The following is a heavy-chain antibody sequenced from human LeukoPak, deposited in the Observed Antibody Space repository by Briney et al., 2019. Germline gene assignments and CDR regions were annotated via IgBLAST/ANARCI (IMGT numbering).Heavy chain of an antibody. J-gene: IGHJ6*02. V-gene: IGHV3-23*01. D-gene: IGHD5-12*01. CDR3: AKGRGSGYYYFYYGMDV. CDR2: ISDSGGST. CDR1: GFTFSSYA. Sequence: PGGSLRLSCAASGFTFSSYAMSWVRQAPGQGLEWVSGISDSGGSTSYADSVKGRFTISRDNSKNTLYLQMNSLTAEDTAVYYCAKGRGSGYYYFYYGMDVWGQGTTVTVSS.